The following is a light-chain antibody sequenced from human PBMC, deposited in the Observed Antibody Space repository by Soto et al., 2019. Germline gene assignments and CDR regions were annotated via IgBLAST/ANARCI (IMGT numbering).Light chain of an antibody. J-gene: IGKJ2*01. CDR3: MQGTHWPPVT. V-gene: IGKV2-30*01. CDR2: KAF. CDR1: QSIVYSDGNAY. Sequence: DVVMTQSPLSLPVTLGQPASISCRSSQSIVYSDGNAYLSWVQQRPGQSPRRLIYKAFNRDSGVPDRFRGSGSGTELTLKISRVEAEDVGVYYCMQGTHWPPVTFGQGTKLEIK.